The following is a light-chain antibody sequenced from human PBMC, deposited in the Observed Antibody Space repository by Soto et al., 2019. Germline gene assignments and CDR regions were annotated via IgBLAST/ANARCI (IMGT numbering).Light chain of an antibody. V-gene: IGKV3-20*01. CDR3: QQYGSSPLFT. CDR2: GAS. CDR1: QSVSSSY. Sequence: EIVLTQSPGTLSLSPGERATLSCRASQSVSSSYLAWYQQKPGQAPRLLIYGASCRATGIPVRFSGSGSGKDFTLTISRLEHEDVALYYCQQYGSSPLFTFGPGTKVDIK. J-gene: IGKJ3*01.